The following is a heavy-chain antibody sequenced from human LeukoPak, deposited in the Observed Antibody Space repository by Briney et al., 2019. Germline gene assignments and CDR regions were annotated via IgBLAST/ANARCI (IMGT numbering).Heavy chain of an antibody. CDR2: GDYSGGT. CDR1: GDSFSSVTDY. CDR3: ASPIPMVRGVIVDY. J-gene: IGHJ4*02. D-gene: IGHD3-10*01. Sequence: PSETLSLTCTVSGDSFSSVTDYWAWIRQPPGKGLEWIASGDYSGGTYYNPSLESRVAISADMSKNQFSLKLTSVTGADTAVYYCASPIPMVRGVIVDYWGQGTLVTVSS. V-gene: IGHV4-39*07.